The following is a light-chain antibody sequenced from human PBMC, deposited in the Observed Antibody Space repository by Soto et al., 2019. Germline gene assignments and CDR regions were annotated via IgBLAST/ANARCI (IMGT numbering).Light chain of an antibody. Sequence: QSVLTQPSSASGTPGQRVTISCSGSYSNIGGNTVNWYQQFPGMAPKLLIYSNNQRPSGVPDRFSGSKSGSSASLAISGLQSEDEADYYCASWDDSLTGLYVVFGGGTKLTVL. J-gene: IGLJ2*01. CDR1: YSNIGGNT. V-gene: IGLV1-44*01. CDR3: ASWDDSLTGLYVV. CDR2: SNN.